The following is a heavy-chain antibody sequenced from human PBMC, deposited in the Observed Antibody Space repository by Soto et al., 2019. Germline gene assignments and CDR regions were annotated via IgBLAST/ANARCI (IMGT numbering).Heavy chain of an antibody. CDR3: ARAITMVRGVIGYYYYCGMDV. CDR2: INHSGST. D-gene: IGHD3-10*01. J-gene: IGHJ6*02. Sequence: SETLSLTCAVYGGSFSGYYWSWIRQPPGKGLEWIGEINHSGSTNYNPSLKSRVTISVDTSKNQFSLKLSSVTAADTAVYYCARAITMVRGVIGYYYYCGMDVWGQGTTVTVSS. V-gene: IGHV4-34*01. CDR1: GGSFSGYY.